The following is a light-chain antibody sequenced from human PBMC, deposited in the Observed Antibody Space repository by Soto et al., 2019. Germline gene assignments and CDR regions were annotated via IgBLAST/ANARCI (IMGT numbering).Light chain of an antibody. J-gene: IGKJ1*01. V-gene: IGKV3-11*01. CDR2: DAS. CDR3: QQGTAWPTGP. Sequence: EIVLTQSPATLSLPPGERATLSCRASQSVSTFLAWYQHKPGQAPRLLIYDASNRATGIPDRFRGSGSGTEFTLTISSLDPEDFALYYCQQGTAWPTGPFGQGTKVDIX. CDR1: QSVSTF.